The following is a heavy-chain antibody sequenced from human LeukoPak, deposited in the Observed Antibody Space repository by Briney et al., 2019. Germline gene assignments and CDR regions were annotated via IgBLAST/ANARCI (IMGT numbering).Heavy chain of an antibody. J-gene: IGHJ6*02. D-gene: IGHD4-23*01. Sequence: SETLSLTCTVSGGSISSYYWSWVRQPPGKGLEWIGYIYYSGSTNYNPSLKRRVTISVDTSKNQFSLKLSSVTAADTAVYYCARGAVVTPYSYYYYYGMDVWGQGTTVTVSS. V-gene: IGHV4-59*01. CDR1: GGSISSYY. CDR3: ARGAVVTPYSYYYYYGMDV. CDR2: IYYSGST.